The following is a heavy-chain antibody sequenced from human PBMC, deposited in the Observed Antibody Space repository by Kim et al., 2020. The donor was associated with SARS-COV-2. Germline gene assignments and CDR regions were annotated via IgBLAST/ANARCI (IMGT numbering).Heavy chain of an antibody. Sequence: GGSLRLSCAASGFTFSSYGMNWVRQAPGKGLEWIAYISHNSSTIDYADSVRGRFTISRDNAKNSLYLQMSSLRAEDTAVYFCAGGLDYWGPGTLVTVSS. CDR2: ISHNSSTI. V-gene: IGHV3-48*01. CDR3: AGGLDY. CDR1: GFTFSSYG. D-gene: IGHD3-16*01. J-gene: IGHJ4*02.